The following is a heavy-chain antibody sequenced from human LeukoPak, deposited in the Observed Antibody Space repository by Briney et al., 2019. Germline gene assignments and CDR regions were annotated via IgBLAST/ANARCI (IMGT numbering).Heavy chain of an antibody. CDR1: GGSFSSYY. CDR3: ARALCPDYDTSSYYFDY. CDR2: INHSGII. Sequence: SETLSLTCTVSGGSFSSYYLSWIRQHPGKGLEWIGEINHSGIIHYNPSLKSRVTLSVDTSKNQFPLKLSSVTAADTAVYCCARALCPDYDTSSYYFDYWGQGTLVTVP. D-gene: IGHD3-22*01. J-gene: IGHJ4*02. V-gene: IGHV4-34*01.